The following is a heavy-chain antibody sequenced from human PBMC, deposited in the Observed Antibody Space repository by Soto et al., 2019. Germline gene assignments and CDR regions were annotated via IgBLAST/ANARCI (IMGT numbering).Heavy chain of an antibody. Sequence: EVQLLESGGGLIQPGGSLRLSCAASGFTFSSYAMSWVRQAPGKGLEWVSAISGSGGSTYYADSVKGRFTISRDNSKNTLYLQMNSMRAEDTAVYYCAKAPRGIAAAIWDYWGQGTLVTVSS. V-gene: IGHV3-23*01. J-gene: IGHJ4*02. D-gene: IGHD6-13*01. CDR2: ISGSGGST. CDR1: GFTFSSYA. CDR3: AKAPRGIAAAIWDY.